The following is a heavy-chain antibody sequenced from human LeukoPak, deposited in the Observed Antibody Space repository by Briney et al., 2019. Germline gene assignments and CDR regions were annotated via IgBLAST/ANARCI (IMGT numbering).Heavy chain of an antibody. CDR1: GYTFTGYY. CDR2: INPNSGGT. J-gene: IGHJ4*02. V-gene: IGHV1-2*02. Sequence: ASVKVSCKASGYTFTGYYMHWVRQAPGQGLEWMGWINPNSGGTNYAQKFQGRVTMTRDTSISTAYMELSRLRSDDTAVYYCARDFDWLTPGEEYYFDYWGQGTLVTVSS. CDR3: ARDFDWLTPGEEYYFDY. D-gene: IGHD3-9*01.